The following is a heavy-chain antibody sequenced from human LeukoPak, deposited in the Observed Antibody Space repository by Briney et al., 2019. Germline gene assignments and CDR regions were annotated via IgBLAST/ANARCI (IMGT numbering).Heavy chain of an antibody. Sequence: SETLSLTCAVYGGSFSGYYWSWNRQPPGKGLEWIGEINHSGSTNYNPSLKSRVTISVDTSKNQFSLKLSSVTAADTAVYYCARASKLYSSSWYLVYWGQGTLVTVSS. CDR1: GGSFSGYY. CDR2: INHSGST. V-gene: IGHV4-34*01. J-gene: IGHJ4*02. D-gene: IGHD6-13*01. CDR3: ARASKLYSSSWYLVY.